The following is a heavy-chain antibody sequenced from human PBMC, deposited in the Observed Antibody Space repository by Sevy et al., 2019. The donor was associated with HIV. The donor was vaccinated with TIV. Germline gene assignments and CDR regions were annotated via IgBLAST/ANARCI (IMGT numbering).Heavy chain of an antibody. D-gene: IGHD3-22*01. V-gene: IGHV3-23*01. CDR1: GFTFSSYA. Sequence: GGSLRLSCAASGFTFSSYAMSWVRQAPGKGLEWVSAISGSGGSTYYADSVKGRFTISRDNSKNTLYLQMHSLRAEDTAVYYCAKDRGITMIVVVTDAFDIWGQGTMVTVSS. J-gene: IGHJ3*02. CDR2: ISGSGGST. CDR3: AKDRGITMIVVVTDAFDI.